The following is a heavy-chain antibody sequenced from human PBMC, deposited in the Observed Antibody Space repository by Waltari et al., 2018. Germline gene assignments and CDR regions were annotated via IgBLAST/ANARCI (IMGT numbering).Heavy chain of an antibody. Sequence: EVQLLESGGGLVQPGGSLSLSCAASGFPFSSYALSWVRQAPGKGLEWVSAISGSGGSTYYADSVKGRFTISRDNSKNTLYLQMNSLRAEDTAVYYCAKERAGGDYGYWGQGTLVTVSS. CDR2: ISGSGGST. D-gene: IGHD4-17*01. CDR3: AKERAGGDYGY. CDR1: GFPFSSYA. V-gene: IGHV3-23*01. J-gene: IGHJ4*02.